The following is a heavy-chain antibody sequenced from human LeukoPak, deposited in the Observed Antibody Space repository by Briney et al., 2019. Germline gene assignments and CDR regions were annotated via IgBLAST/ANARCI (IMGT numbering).Heavy chain of an antibody. D-gene: IGHD6-13*01. CDR2: FKSKADGGTI. CDR1: GFTFSNAW. J-gene: IGHJ4*02. CDR3: TSGLRVAAAASVGTPPSRASAYY. Sequence: PGGSLRLSCATSGFTFSNAWMTWVRQAPGKGLEWVGRFKSKADGGTINYAAPVKGRFTISRDDSKNTLYLQMNSLMTEDTAVYYCTSGLRVAAAASVGTPPSRASAYYWGQGTLVTVSS. V-gene: IGHV3-15*01.